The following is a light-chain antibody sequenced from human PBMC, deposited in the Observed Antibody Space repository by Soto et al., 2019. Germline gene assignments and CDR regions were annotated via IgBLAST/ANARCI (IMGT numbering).Light chain of an antibody. V-gene: IGKV3-15*01. CDR2: DSS. CDR1: QSVGIN. CDR3: QQYNNWPPDRP. J-gene: IGKJ1*01. Sequence: EIVMTQSQATLSVSPGERATLSCRASQSVGINLAWYQQKPGQAPRLLIYDSSTRATGIPARFSGSGSGTEFTLTISSLQSEDFAIYLCQQYNNWPPDRPFGQGTNVEIK.